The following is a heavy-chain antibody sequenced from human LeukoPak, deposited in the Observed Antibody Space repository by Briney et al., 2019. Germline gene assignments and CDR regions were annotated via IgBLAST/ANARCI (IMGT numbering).Heavy chain of an antibody. J-gene: IGHJ4*02. CDR2: ISWNSGSI. V-gene: IGHV3-9*03. Sequence: PGRSLRLSCAASGFTFDDYAMHWVRQAPGKGLEWVSGISWNSGSIGYAESVKGRFTISRDNAKNSLYLQMNSLRAEDMALYYCAKASGRGYDILTGYLNYWGQGTLVTVSS. CDR3: AKASGRGYDILTGYLNY. D-gene: IGHD3-9*01. CDR1: GFTFDDYA.